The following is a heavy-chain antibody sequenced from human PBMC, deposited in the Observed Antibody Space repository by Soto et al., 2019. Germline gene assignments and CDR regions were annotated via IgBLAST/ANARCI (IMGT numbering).Heavy chain of an antibody. CDR2: IYPGDSDT. CDR1: GYSFSTYW. J-gene: IGHJ4*02. Sequence: EVQLVQSGAEVKKPGESLKISCKGLGYSFSTYWIAWVRQMPGKGLEWMGIIYPGDSDTRYSPSFQGQVTISADKSINTAYLQWGSLKASDTAIYYCARLGTKEGSSWSFLDFWGQGTLLTVSS. V-gene: IGHV5-51*03. D-gene: IGHD6-13*01. CDR3: ARLGTKEGSSWSFLDF.